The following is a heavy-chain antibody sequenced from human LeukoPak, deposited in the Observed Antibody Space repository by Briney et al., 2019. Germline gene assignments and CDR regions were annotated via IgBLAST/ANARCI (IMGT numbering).Heavy chain of an antibody. CDR2: ISGSGGRT. CDR1: GFTFSSYA. V-gene: IGHV3-23*01. CDR3: AKAQQWLVGYYFDY. D-gene: IGHD6-19*01. Sequence: GVSLRLSCAASGFTFSSYAMSWVRQAPGKGLEWVSAISGSGGRTYYADSVKGRFTISRDNSKNTLYLQMNSLRAEDTAVYYCAKAQQWLVGYYFDYWGQGTLVTVSS. J-gene: IGHJ4*02.